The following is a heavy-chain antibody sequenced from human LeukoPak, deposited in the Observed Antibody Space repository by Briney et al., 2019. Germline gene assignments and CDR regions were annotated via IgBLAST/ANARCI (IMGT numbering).Heavy chain of an antibody. CDR2: INPNSGGT. CDR3: ATYYSDTSARD. Sequence: ASVKVSCKASGYTFTGYYMFWVRQAPGKGLEWMGWINPNSGGTNYAPKFQGRATMTRDTSISTAYMELSGLTSDDTAVYFCATYYSDTSARDWGQGTLVTVSS. D-gene: IGHD3-22*01. CDR1: GYTFTGYY. J-gene: IGHJ4*02. V-gene: IGHV1-2*02.